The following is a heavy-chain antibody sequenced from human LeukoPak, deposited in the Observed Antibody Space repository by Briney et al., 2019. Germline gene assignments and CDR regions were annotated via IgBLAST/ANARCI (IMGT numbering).Heavy chain of an antibody. CDR3: ARLRPADAFDI. J-gene: IGHJ3*02. CDR1: GFSLSTRGVG. Sequence: ESGPTLVKPTQTLTLTCTCSGFSLSTRGVGVGWIRQPPGKALEWLALIYWDDDKRYSPSLKSRLTITKDTSKNQVVLTMTNMDPVDTATYYCARLRPADAFDIWGQGTMVTVSS. V-gene: IGHV2-5*02. CDR2: IYWDDDK.